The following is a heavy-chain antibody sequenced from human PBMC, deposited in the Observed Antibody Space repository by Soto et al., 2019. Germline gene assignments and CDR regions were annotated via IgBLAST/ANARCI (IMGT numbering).Heavy chain of an antibody. CDR3: SRDGDYCGLDV. Sequence: GGSLRLSCSFSGFTSDDYDYGVTWVRQAPGKGLEWLGPIAGKTYGGTTQYAASVKGRFIMSGDDSKDVAYLQMRDLGIDDTAIYFCSRDGDYCGLDVWGQGTTVTVSS. J-gene: IGHJ6*02. V-gene: IGHV3-49*04. CDR1: GFTSDDYDYG. D-gene: IGHD3-3*01. CDR2: IAGKTYGGTT.